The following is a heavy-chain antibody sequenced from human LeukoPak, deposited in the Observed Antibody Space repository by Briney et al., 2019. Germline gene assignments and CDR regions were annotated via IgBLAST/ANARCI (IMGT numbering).Heavy chain of an antibody. CDR3: ARLTYYDFWSGYNYAFDI. D-gene: IGHD3-3*01. CDR2: INPNSGGT. J-gene: IGHJ3*02. V-gene: IGHV1-2*02. Sequence: GASVKVSCKATGYTFTGYYMHWVRQAPGQGLEWMGWINPNSGGTNYAQKFQGRVTMTRDTSISTAYMELSRLRYDDTAVYYCARLTYYDFWSGYNYAFDIWGQGTMVTVSS. CDR1: GYTFTGYY.